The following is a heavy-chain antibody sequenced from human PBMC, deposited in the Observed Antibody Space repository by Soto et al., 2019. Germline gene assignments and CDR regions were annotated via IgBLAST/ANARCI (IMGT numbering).Heavy chain of an antibody. CDR2: IYYSGST. Sequence: PSETLSLTCTVSGVSISSGGYYWSWIRQPPGKGLEWIGYIYYSGSTYYNPSLKSRVTISVDTSKNQFSLNLSSVTAADTAVYYCARDRLMATAGTARHYFGLDVWGQGTTVTVSS. CDR1: GVSISSGGYY. J-gene: IGHJ6*02. V-gene: IGHV4-31*03. CDR3: ARDRLMATAGTARHYFGLDV. D-gene: IGHD5-18*01.